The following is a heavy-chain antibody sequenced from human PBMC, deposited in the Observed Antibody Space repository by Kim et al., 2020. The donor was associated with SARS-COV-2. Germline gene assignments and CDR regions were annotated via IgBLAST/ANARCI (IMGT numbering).Heavy chain of an antibody. Sequence: APGKGRVTTSKDNSNNRMYLQMKSLRAEDTAVYYCARDKDPYYYYGMDVWGQGTTVTVSS. V-gene: IGHV3-30*07. CDR3: ARDKDPYYYYGMDV. J-gene: IGHJ6*02.